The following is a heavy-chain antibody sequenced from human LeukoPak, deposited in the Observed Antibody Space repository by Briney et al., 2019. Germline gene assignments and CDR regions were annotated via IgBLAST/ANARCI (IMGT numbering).Heavy chain of an antibody. D-gene: IGHD3-16*01. J-gene: IGHJ6*02. V-gene: IGHV3-21*01. CDR3: ARGWGYYYYGMDV. CDR2: ISSRSSYI. Sequence: GGSLRLSCAASGFTFSSYSMNWVRQAPGKGLEWVSSISSRSSYIYYADSVKGRFTISRDNAKNSLYLQMNSLRAEDTAVYYCARGWGYYYYGMDVWGQGTTVTVSS. CDR1: GFTFSSYS.